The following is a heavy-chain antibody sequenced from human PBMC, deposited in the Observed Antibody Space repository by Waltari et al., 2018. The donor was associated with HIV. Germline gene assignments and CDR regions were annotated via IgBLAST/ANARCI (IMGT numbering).Heavy chain of an antibody. CDR2: FWSDGAEI. Sequence: QVQLVESGGGVVQPGTSLPLSCGVPGFTFGRFALHWVRQSTGKGLEWLAVFWSDGAEISYADSVKGRFTVSKDSSQKTLYLHLTSLRAEDTALYYCARGYSSSRWIPLYHWGRGTLVTVSS. D-gene: IGHD6-6*01. J-gene: IGHJ4*02. CDR1: GFTFGRFA. V-gene: IGHV3-33*01. CDR3: ARGYSSSRWIPLYH.